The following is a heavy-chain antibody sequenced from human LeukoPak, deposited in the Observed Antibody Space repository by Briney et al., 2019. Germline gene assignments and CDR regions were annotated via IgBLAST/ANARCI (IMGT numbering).Heavy chain of an antibody. Sequence: SETLSLTCSVSGDYISSGSYYWSWIRQPAGKGLEWIGRVSRSGSTNYNPSLRSRVTISVDTSKNLFSLSLTSVTAADTAVYFCARDIWGSGSYHNWLDPWGQGTPVTVSS. CDR1: GDYISSGSYY. CDR2: VSRSGST. V-gene: IGHV4-61*02. CDR3: ARDIWGSGSYHNWLDP. J-gene: IGHJ5*02. D-gene: IGHD3-10*01.